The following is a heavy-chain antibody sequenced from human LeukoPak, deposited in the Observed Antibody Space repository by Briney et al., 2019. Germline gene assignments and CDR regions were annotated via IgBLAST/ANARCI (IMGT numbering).Heavy chain of an antibody. Sequence: ASVKVSCKASGYTFTSYAMNWVRQAPGQGLEWMGWINTNTGNPTYAQGFTGRFVFSLDTSVSTAYLQISSLKAEDTAVYYCARIETSSGWYWFDPWGQGTLVTVSS. J-gene: IGHJ5*02. CDR1: GYTFTSYA. CDR3: ARIETSSGWYWFDP. D-gene: IGHD6-19*01. V-gene: IGHV7-4-1*02. CDR2: INTNTGNP.